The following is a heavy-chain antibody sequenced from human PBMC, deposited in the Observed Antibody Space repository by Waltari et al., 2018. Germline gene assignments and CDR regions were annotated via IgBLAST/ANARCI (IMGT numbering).Heavy chain of an antibody. J-gene: IGHJ4*02. CDR3: ARARALEPPDY. CDR1: GFPFGSYS. V-gene: IGHV3-21*01. Sequence: EVQLVESGGGLVKPGGALRLPWAASGFPFGSYSMNWVRQAPGKGLEWVSSISSSSSYIYYADSVKGRFTISRDNAKNSLYLQMNSLRAEDTAVYYCARARALEPPDYWGQGTLVTVSS. CDR2: ISSSSSYI.